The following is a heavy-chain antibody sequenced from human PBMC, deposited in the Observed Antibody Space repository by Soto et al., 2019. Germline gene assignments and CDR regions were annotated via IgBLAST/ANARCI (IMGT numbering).Heavy chain of an antibody. J-gene: IGHJ6*02. Sequence: QVQLVQSGAEVKKPGASVKVSCKASGYTFTSYDINWVRQATGQGLEWMGWMNPNSGNTGYAQKFQGRVTMTRNTSISTAYMELSSLRSEDTAVYYCASAVGIKRGSRITIFGVVSAPSYYYGMDVWGQGTTVTVSS. D-gene: IGHD3-3*01. V-gene: IGHV1-8*01. CDR3: ASAVGIKRGSRITIFGVVSAPSYYYGMDV. CDR1: GYTFTSYD. CDR2: MNPNSGNT.